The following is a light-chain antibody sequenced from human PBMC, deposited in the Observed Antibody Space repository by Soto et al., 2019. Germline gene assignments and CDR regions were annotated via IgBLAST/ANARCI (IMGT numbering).Light chain of an antibody. J-gene: IGKJ5*01. CDR1: QSLLHSNRFSY. CDR2: LGS. Sequence: DIVMTQTPLSLSVTPGEPASISFRSSQSLLHSNRFSYLDWYVQKPGQSPELLIYLGSNRASGVPDRFSGSGSGTDFTLKISRVEAEDVGVYYCMQALQTPITFGQGTRLEIK. CDR3: MQALQTPIT. V-gene: IGKV2-28*01.